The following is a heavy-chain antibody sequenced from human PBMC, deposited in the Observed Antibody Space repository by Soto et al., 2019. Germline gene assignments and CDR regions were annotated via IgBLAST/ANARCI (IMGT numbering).Heavy chain of an antibody. J-gene: IGHJ4*02. CDR3: VGGYYFGDY. V-gene: IGHV3-30*03. D-gene: IGHD3-22*01. CDR1: GFTFSSYG. Sequence: VQLVESGGGVVQPGRSLRLSCAASGFTFSSYGMHWVRQAPGKGLQWVAVISYDGSNKYYADSVKGRFTISRDNSKNTLYLQMNSLRAEDTAVYYCVGGYYFGDYWGQGTLVTVSS. CDR2: ISYDGSNK.